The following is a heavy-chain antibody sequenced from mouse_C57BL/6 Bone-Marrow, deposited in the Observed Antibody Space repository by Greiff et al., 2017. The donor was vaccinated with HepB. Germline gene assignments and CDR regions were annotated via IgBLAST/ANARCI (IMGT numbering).Heavy chain of an antibody. Sequence: VQLQQSGAELVRPGTSVKVSCKASGYAFTNYLIEWVKQRPGQGLEWIGVINPGSGGTNYNEKFKGKATLTADKSSSTAYMQLSSLTSEDSAVYFCARTYGYDGGDYWGQVTTLTVSS. V-gene: IGHV1-54*01. CDR3: ARTYGYDGGDY. CDR1: GYAFTNYL. CDR2: INPGSGGT. J-gene: IGHJ2*01. D-gene: IGHD2-2*01.